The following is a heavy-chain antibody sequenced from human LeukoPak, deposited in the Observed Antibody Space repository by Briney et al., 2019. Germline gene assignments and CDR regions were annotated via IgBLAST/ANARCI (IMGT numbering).Heavy chain of an antibody. CDR3: ARENIAAAGTDYYYYYMDV. V-gene: IGHV1-69*06. D-gene: IGHD6-13*01. CDR2: IIPIFGTA. J-gene: IGHJ6*03. CDR1: GGTFSSYA. Sequence: SVKVSCKASGGTFSSYAISWVRQAPGQGLEWMGWIIPIFGTANYAQKFQGRVTITADKSTSTAYMELSSLRSEDTAVYYCARENIAAAGTDYYYYYMDVWGKGTTVTVSS.